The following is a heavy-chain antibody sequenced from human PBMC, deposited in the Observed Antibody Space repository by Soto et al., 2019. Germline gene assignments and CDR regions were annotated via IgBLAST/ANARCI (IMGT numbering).Heavy chain of an antibody. V-gene: IGHV1-69*12. CDR3: AKDKDRQQLGGNYYYMLDV. CDR1: GGTFSNSA. D-gene: IGHD1-26*01. J-gene: IGHJ6*02. CDR2: IMPIFRTP. Sequence: QVQLEQSGAEVKKPGSSVKVSCKASGGTFSNSAISWVRQAPGQGLEWLGGIMPIFRTPDYAHKLQGRVTITADDSTTTTYMELSGLRSDDTAVYYCAKDKDRQQLGGNYYYMLDVWGQGTTVTVSS.